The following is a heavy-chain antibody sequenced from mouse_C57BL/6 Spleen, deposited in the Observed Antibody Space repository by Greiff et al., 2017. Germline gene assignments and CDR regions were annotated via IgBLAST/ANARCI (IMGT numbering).Heavy chain of an antibody. CDR3: GRGWFQYYYSMDY. Sequence: QVQLKQSGAELASPGASVTLSCKASGYTFTDHIMNWVKKRPGQGLEWIGRIYPVSGETTYNQKFMGKATFSVDRSSSTVYMVLNSLTSEDPAVYYCGRGWFQYYYSMDYWGQGTSVTVSS. CDR1: GYTFTDHI. D-gene: IGHD1-1*02. J-gene: IGHJ4*01. V-gene: IGHV1-11*01. CDR2: IYPVSGET.